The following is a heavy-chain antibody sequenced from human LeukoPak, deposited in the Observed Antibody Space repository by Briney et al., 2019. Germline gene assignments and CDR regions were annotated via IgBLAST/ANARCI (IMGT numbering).Heavy chain of an antibody. CDR2: IRAYNGNT. CDR1: GYTFTSYG. V-gene: IGHV1-18*01. Sequence: GASVKVSCKASGYTFTSYGISWVRQAPGQGLEWMGWIRAYNGNTNYAQKLQGRVTMTTDTSTSTAYMELRSLRSDDTAVYYCARGRYYYDSSGSPLDIWGQGTMVTVSS. CDR3: ARGRYYYDSSGSPLDI. J-gene: IGHJ3*02. D-gene: IGHD3-22*01.